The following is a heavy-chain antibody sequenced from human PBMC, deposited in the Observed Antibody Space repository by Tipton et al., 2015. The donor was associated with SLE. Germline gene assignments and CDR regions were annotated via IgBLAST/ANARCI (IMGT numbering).Heavy chain of an antibody. Sequence: TLSLTCAVYGGSFSGYYWSWIRQPPGKGLEWIGEINHSGSTNYNPSLKSRVTISVDTSKNQFSLKLSSVTAADTAVYYCASQQVLRFFDWVGGWFDPWGQGTLVTVSS. D-gene: IGHD3-9*01. J-gene: IGHJ5*02. V-gene: IGHV4-34*01. CDR2: INHSGST. CDR3: ASQQVLRFFDWVGGWFDP. CDR1: GGSFSGYY.